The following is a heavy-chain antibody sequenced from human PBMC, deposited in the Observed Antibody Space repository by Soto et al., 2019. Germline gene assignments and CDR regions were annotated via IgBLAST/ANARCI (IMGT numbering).Heavy chain of an antibody. D-gene: IGHD4-17*01. CDR3: AREYTVTTQDAFDI. V-gene: IGHV4-31*03. Sequence: QVQLQESGPGLVKPSQTLSLTCTVSGGSISSGGYYWSWIRQHPGKGLEWIGYIYYSGSTYYNPSLNSRVTISVDTSKNQFSLKLSSVTAADTAVYSCAREYTVTTQDAFDIWGQGTMVTVSS. CDR1: GGSISSGGYY. J-gene: IGHJ3*02. CDR2: IYYSGST.